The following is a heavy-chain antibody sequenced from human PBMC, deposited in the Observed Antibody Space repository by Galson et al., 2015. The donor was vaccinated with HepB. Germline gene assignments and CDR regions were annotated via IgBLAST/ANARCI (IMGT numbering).Heavy chain of an antibody. CDR1: GYSFTSYW. CDR2: IYPGDSDT. D-gene: IGHD6-6*01. Sequence: QSGAEVKKPGESLKISCKGSGYSFTSYWIGWVRQMPGKGLEWMGIIYPGDSDTRYSPSFQGQVTISADKSISTAYLQWSSLKASDTAMYYCARPIYSSSPDGGYYYYYGMDVWGKGTTVTVSS. CDR3: ARPIYSSSPDGGYYYYYGMDV. J-gene: IGHJ6*04. V-gene: IGHV5-51*01.